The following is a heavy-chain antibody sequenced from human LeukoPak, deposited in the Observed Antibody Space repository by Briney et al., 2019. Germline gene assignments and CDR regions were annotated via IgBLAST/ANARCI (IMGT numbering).Heavy chain of an antibody. D-gene: IGHD4/OR15-4a*01. CDR3: ATRRQVLYHFDN. Sequence: SETLSLTCAVYGGSFSGYYWSWIRQPPGKGLEWIGEINHSGSTNYNPSLKSRLTISIDTSKNQFSLKLTSVTAADTAVYYCATRRQVLYHFDNWGQGVLVTVSS. J-gene: IGHJ4*02. V-gene: IGHV4-34*01. CDR2: INHSGST. CDR1: GGSFSGYY.